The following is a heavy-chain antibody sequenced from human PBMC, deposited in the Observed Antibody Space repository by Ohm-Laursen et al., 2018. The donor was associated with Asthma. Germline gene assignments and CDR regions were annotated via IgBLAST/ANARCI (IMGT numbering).Heavy chain of an antibody. Sequence: SLRLSCTASGFTFNKSWMSWVRQAPGKGLEWVAHINENGGEKFYVDSVKGRVTISRDNAKNSLYLQMNSLRAEDTAVYYCARDGVLRYFDWLSNYYYYYGMDVWGQGTTVTVSS. CDR2: INENGGEK. CDR1: GFTFNKSW. CDR3: ARDGVLRYFDWLSNYYYYYGMDV. D-gene: IGHD3-9*01. J-gene: IGHJ6*02. V-gene: IGHV3-7*01.